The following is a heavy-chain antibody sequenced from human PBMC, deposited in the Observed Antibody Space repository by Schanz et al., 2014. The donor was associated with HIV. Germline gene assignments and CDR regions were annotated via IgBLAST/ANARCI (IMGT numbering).Heavy chain of an antibody. V-gene: IGHV3-23*04. CDR1: GFTFRGSG. CDR3: GTYNYGSGHDY. Sequence: VRLVESGGGVVRPRRSLRLSCVASGFTFRGSGMSWVRQAPGKGLEWVSAISGSGGSTYYADSVKGRFTISRDNSKNTLYLQMNSLRAEDTAIYHCGTYNYGSGHDYWGQGTLVTVSS. D-gene: IGHD3-10*01. CDR2: ISGSGGST. J-gene: IGHJ4*02.